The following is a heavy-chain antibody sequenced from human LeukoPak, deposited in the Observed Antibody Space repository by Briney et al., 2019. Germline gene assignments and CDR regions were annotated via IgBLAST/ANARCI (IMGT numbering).Heavy chain of an antibody. D-gene: IGHD5-12*01. Sequence: GGSLRLSCAASGFTLSSYAMRWVRQAPGKGLECVSSISASGGGTYYADSVKGRFTISRDTSKNTLYLQMNSLRAEDTAVYYCAPLAATTDYWGEGTPVTVSS. CDR3: APLAATTDY. CDR2: ISASGGGT. J-gene: IGHJ4*02. CDR1: GFTLSSYA. V-gene: IGHV3-23*01.